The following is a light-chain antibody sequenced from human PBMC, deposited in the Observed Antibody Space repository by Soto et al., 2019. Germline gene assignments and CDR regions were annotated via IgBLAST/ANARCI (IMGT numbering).Light chain of an antibody. CDR1: QSVLYSSNNNNY. CDR3: KQYDSSPYT. V-gene: IGKV4-1*01. J-gene: IGKJ2*01. CDR2: WAS. Sequence: DIVLTQSPDSLAVSLGERATINCKSSQSVLYSSNNNNYLAWYQQKPGQPPKLLIHWASTRESGVPGRFSGSGSGTDFTLTSSSLQAEDVAVYYCKQYDSSPYTFGQGTKLEMK.